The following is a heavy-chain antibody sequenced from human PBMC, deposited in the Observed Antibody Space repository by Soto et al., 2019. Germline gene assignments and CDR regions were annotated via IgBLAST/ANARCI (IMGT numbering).Heavy chain of an antibody. Sequence: GGSLRLSCAASGFTFDDYAMHWVRQAPGKGLEWVSGISWNSGSIGYADSVKGRFTISRDNAKNSLYLQMNSLRAEDTALYYCARGGVGRDYSGGGRYHLDYWGQGTQVTVSS. CDR3: ARGGVGRDYSGGGRYHLDY. CDR1: GFTFDDYA. D-gene: IGHD3-10*01. V-gene: IGHV3-9*01. CDR2: ISWNSGSI. J-gene: IGHJ4*02.